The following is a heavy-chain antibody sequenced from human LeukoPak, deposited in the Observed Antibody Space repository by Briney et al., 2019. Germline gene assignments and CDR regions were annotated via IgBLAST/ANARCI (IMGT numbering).Heavy chain of an antibody. Sequence: ASVKVSCKASGYTFTAYYMHWVRQAPGQGLEWMGRINPNSSDTNYAQKLQGRVTMTTDTSTSTAYMELRSLRSDDTAVYYCARDRDYGDRYYYGMDVWGQGTTVTVSS. V-gene: IGHV1-2*06. CDR3: ARDRDYGDRYYYGMDV. CDR1: GYTFTAYY. J-gene: IGHJ6*02. D-gene: IGHD4-17*01. CDR2: INPNSSDT.